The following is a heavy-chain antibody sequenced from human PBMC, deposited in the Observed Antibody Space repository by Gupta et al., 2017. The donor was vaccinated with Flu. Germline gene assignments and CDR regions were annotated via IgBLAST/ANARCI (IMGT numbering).Heavy chain of an antibody. Sequence: SGYYWSWIRQPPGKGLEWIGEINHSGSTNYNPSLKSRVTISVDTSKNQFSLTLSSVTAADTAVYYCARGLNVWGKGTTVTVSS. J-gene: IGHJ6*04. CDR1: SGYY. CDR3: ARGLNV. CDR2: INHSGST. V-gene: IGHV4-34*01.